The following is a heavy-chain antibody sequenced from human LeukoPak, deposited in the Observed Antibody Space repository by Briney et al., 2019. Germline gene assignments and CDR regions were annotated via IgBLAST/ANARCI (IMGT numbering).Heavy chain of an antibody. J-gene: IGHJ4*02. Sequence: GGSLRLSCAASGFTFSSYAMSWVRQAPGKGLEWVSAISGSGGSTYYADSVKGRFTISRDNSKNTLYLQMNSLRAEDTAFYYCARNMYSSSWYRDYWGQGTLVTVSS. V-gene: IGHV3-23*01. CDR2: ISGSGGST. CDR3: ARNMYSSSWYRDY. CDR1: GFTFSSYA. D-gene: IGHD6-13*01.